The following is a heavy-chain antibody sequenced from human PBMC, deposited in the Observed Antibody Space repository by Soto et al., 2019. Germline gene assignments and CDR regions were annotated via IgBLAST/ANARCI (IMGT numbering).Heavy chain of an antibody. CDR1: GYTFTSYG. V-gene: IGHV1-18*01. CDR2: ISAYNGNT. Sequence: ASVKVYCKASGYTFTSYGISWVRQAPGQGLEWMGWISAYNGNTNYAQKLQGRVTMTTDTSTSTAYMELRSLRSDDTAVYYCARENFEEIAAAGTPLLVDYWGQGTLVTVSS. CDR3: ARENFEEIAAAGTPLLVDY. D-gene: IGHD6-13*01. J-gene: IGHJ4*02.